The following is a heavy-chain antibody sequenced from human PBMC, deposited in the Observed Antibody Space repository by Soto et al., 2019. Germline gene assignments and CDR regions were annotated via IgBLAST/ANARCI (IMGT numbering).Heavy chain of an antibody. V-gene: IGHV4-59*01. CDR1: GDSLSSYY. CDR3: VRVVIRGWGGGNWFES. J-gene: IGHJ5*01. Sequence: QVQLQESGPGLVKPSETLSLTCSVSGDSLSSYYWTWIRQSPEMGLEWIASVSYTGRTHYNPSLKSRVILPLDTAMSQVLVRVTSLTTADTAIYYCVRVVIRGWGGGNWFESWGQGIRVIVSA. D-gene: IGHD2-21*01. CDR2: VSYTGRT.